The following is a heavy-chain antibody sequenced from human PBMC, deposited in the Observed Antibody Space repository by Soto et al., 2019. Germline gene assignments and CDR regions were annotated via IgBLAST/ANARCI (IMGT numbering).Heavy chain of an antibody. D-gene: IGHD2-2*01. CDR2: IWYDGSNK. CDR1: GFTFSSYA. J-gene: IGHJ4*02. Sequence: GGSLRLSCATSGFTFSSYAMHWVRQAPGKGLEWVAAIWYDGSNKYYADSVKGRFTISKDNSENTLYLQMNSLRAEDTAVYYCAREKDCTSASCYRGHFDYWGQGALVTVSS. CDR3: AREKDCTSASCYRGHFDY. V-gene: IGHV3-33*01.